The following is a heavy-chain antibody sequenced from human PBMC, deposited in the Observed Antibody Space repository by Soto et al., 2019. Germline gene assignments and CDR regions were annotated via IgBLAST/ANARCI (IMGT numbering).Heavy chain of an antibody. V-gene: IGHV3-15*01. CDR3: TTDLTGDYYYYYYYMDV. J-gene: IGHJ6*03. CDR2: IKSKTDGGTT. CDR1: GFTFSNAW. Sequence: EVQLVESGGGLVKPGGSLRLCCAASGFTFSNAWMSWVRQAPGKGLEWVGRIKSKTDGGTTDYAAHVKGRFTISRDDSKNTLYLQMNSLKTEDTAVYYCTTDLTGDYYYYYYYMDVWGKGTTVTVSS. D-gene: IGHD4-17*01.